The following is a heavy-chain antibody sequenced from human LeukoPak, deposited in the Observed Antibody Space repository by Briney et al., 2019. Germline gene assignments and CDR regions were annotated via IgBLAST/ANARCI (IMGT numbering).Heavy chain of an antibody. Sequence: SETLSLTCTGSRGSILSAGYYWSWVRQHPGKGLEFIGHIFYSGTSYYTYYNPSFRSRLTISLDTSKDQFYLKLTSVTAADTAVYYCARGRPLDAFDIWGQGTMVTVSS. CDR1: RGSILSAGYY. CDR3: ARGRPLDAFDI. V-gene: IGHV4-31*03. CDR2: IFYSGTSYYT. J-gene: IGHJ3*02.